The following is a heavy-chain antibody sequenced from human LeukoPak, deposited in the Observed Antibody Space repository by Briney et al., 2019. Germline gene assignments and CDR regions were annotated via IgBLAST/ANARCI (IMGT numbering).Heavy chain of an antibody. Sequence: SETLSLTCTVSGFSINNGYLWAWVRQPLGKGLEWIGSVYRSGSAYYNPSLDSRVTIAVDTSKNQFSLKFSSVTAADTAVYYCARFLSGNPYYFDYWGQGTLVTVSS. D-gene: IGHD4-23*01. CDR2: VYRSGSA. J-gene: IGHJ4*02. CDR1: GFSINNGYL. V-gene: IGHV4-38-2*02. CDR3: ARFLSGNPYYFDY.